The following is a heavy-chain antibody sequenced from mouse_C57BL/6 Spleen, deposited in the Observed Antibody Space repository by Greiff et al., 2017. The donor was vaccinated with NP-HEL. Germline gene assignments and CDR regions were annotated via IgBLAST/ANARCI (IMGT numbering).Heavy chain of an antibody. CDR2: LLPGSGST. Sequence: QVQLQQSGAELMKPGASVKLSCKATGYTFTGYWIEWVKQRPGHGLEWIGELLPGSGSTNYNQKFKGKSTLTVDKSSSTAYMQLSSLTSEDSAVYYCARGYYGSSSYAMDYWGQGTSVTVSS. D-gene: IGHD1-1*01. CDR1: GYTFTGYW. CDR3: ARGYYGSSSYAMDY. J-gene: IGHJ4*01. V-gene: IGHV1-9*01.